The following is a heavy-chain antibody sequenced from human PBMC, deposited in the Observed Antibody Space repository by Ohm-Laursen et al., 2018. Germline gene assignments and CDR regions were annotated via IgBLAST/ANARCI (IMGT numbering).Heavy chain of an antibody. V-gene: IGHV3-7*01. J-gene: IGHJ4*02. CDR2: IDKEGSAT. Sequence: SLRLSCSAFGFTFSSSWMAWVRQAPGKGLEWVADIDKEGSATYYVDSVKGRFTISRDNVKSSLSLQMNSLRVGDTAVYYCATDDYLDYWGQGTLVTVSS. CDR1: GFTFSSSW. CDR3: ATDDYLDY.